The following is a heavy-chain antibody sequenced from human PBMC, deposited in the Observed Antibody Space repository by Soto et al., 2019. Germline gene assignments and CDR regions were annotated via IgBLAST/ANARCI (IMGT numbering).Heavy chain of an antibody. D-gene: IGHD1-26*01. CDR2: ISNDGSNK. J-gene: IGHJ4*02. CDR1: GFTFSNYG. Sequence: QVQLVESGGGVVQPGMSLSLSCAASGFTFSNYGMHWVGQAPGKGLEWVTLISNDGSNKIYADSVKGRFTISRDNSKNTLYLQMTSLKTEDTAVYYCAKDGADTGTYNFDYWGQGTLVTVSS. CDR3: AKDGADTGTYNFDY. V-gene: IGHV3-30*18.